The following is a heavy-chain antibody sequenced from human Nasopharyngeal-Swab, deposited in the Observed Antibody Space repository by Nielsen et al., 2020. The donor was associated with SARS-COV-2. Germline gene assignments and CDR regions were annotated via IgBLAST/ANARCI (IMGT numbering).Heavy chain of an antibody. CDR1: GYTFTSYA. CDR3: ARGNIAIQYYYYGMDV. CDR2: INTNTGNP. V-gene: IGHV7-4-1*02. Sequence: ASVKVSCKASGYTFTSYAMSWVRQAPGQGLEWMGWINTNTGNPTYAQGFTGRFVFSLDTSVSTAYLQISSLKAEDTAVYYCARGNIAIQYYYYGMDVWGQGTTVTVSS. J-gene: IGHJ6*02. D-gene: IGHD2/OR15-2a*01.